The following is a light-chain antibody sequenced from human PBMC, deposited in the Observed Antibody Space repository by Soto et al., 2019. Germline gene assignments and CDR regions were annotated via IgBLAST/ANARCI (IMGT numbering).Light chain of an antibody. Sequence: EIVLTQSPGTLSLSPGERATLSCRASQRVASSHIAWYRQKPGQAPWILIYGASNRATGIPERFSCSGSGADFTLTISGLEADDSAVYYCQHNGISPPYPFGQGTKLKIK. V-gene: IGKV3-20*01. CDR3: QHNGISPPYP. J-gene: IGKJ2*01. CDR1: QRVASSH. CDR2: GAS.